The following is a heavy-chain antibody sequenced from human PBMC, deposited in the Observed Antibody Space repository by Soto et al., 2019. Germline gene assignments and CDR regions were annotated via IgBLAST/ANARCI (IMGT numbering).Heavy chain of an antibody. D-gene: IGHD3-22*01. CDR1: GYTFTRYG. J-gene: IGHJ4*02. Sequence: VASVKVSCKASGYTFTRYGINWVLQAPGRGLEWMGWINPGNGNTKYSQQFQGRVIIDRDTSASTAYMELSSLRSADTAVYYCARGGYFDSNNYLGNWGLGTLVTVCS. CDR2: INPGNGNT. CDR3: ARGGYFDSNNYLGN. V-gene: IGHV1-3*01.